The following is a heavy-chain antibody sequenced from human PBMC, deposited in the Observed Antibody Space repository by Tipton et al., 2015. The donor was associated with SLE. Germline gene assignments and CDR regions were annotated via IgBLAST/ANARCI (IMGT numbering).Heavy chain of an antibody. Sequence: LRLSCAVYGGSFSGYYWSWIRQPPGKGLEWIGKSNHSGSTNYNPSLKSRVTISVDTSKNQFSLKLSSVTAADTAVYYCVSGYLDYWGQGTLVTVSS. CDR2: SNHSGST. CDR3: VSGYLDY. J-gene: IGHJ4*02. CDR1: GGSFSGYY. V-gene: IGHV4-34*01.